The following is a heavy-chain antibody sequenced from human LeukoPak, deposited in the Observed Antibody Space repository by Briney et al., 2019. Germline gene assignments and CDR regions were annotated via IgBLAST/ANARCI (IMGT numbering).Heavy chain of an antibody. V-gene: IGHV3-74*01. CDR2: INTDGSIT. CDR1: GFTFSDYW. D-gene: IGHD3-10*01. Sequence: GSLRLSCAASGFTFSDYWIHWVRQAPGKGLVWVSRINTDGSITNYADSVKGRFSISRDNAKNTLYLQMSSLRAEDTAVYYCARDRGPRTGFMVREAYDYWGQGTLVTVSS. CDR3: ARDRGPRTGFMVREAYDY. J-gene: IGHJ4*02.